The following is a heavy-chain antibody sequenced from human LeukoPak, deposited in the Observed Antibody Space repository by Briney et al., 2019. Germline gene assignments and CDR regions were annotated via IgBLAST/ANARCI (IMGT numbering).Heavy chain of an antibody. Sequence: ASVKVSCKASGCTFTGYYMHWVRQAPGQGFEWLGRVDSKSGGTNYAQKFQGRVTMTRDTSISTVYMQLISLRSDDTAVYYCAREMNYDDYRTSDYWGQGTLVTVSS. CDR1: GCTFTGYY. V-gene: IGHV1-2*02. CDR3: AREMNYDDYRTSDY. J-gene: IGHJ4*02. CDR2: VDSKSGGT. D-gene: IGHD4-17*01.